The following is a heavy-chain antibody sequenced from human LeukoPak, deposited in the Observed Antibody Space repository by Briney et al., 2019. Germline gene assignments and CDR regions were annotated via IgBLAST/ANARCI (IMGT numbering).Heavy chain of an antibody. Sequence: SETLSLTCTVSGGSISNFYWSWIRQPPGKGLEYIGYIFYNGNTNYNPSLKSRVSISVDTSKNQFSLRLSSVTAADTAIYYCARDRAPYDSGTIDAFDIWGQGTMVTVSS. D-gene: IGHD3-10*01. CDR2: IFYNGNT. CDR1: GGSISNFY. J-gene: IGHJ3*02. V-gene: IGHV4-59*01. CDR3: ARDRAPYDSGTIDAFDI.